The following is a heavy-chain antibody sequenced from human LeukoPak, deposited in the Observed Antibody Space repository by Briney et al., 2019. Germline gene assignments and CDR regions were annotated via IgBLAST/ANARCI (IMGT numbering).Heavy chain of an antibody. D-gene: IGHD3-22*01. CDR1: GGAFSGYY. J-gene: IGHJ4*02. CDR2: INHSGST. Sequence: SETPSLTCAVYGGAFSGYYWGWIRQPPGKGAEGIGEINHSGSTNYNPSLKSRVTISVDTSKNQFSLKLSSVTAADTAVYYCASGYYDSSGYIYWGQGTLVTVSS. CDR3: ASGYYDSSGYIY. V-gene: IGHV4-34*01.